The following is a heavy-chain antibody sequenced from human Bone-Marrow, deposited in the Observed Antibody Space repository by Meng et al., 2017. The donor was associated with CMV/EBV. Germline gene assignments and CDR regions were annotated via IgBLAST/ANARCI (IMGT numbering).Heavy chain of an antibody. CDR2: INWNGGST. Sequence: GESLKISCVGSGYSFGNYAMHWVRQAPGKGLEWVSGINWNGGSTGYADSVKGRFTISRDNAKNSLYLQMNSLRAEDTALYYCARAGYNITIFGVVYGMDVWGQGTTVTVSS. J-gene: IGHJ6*02. V-gene: IGHV3-20*04. CDR3: ARAGYNITIFGVVYGMDV. D-gene: IGHD3-3*01. CDR1: GYSFGNYA.